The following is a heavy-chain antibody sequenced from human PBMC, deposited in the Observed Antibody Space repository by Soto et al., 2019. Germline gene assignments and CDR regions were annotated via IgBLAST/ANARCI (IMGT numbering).Heavy chain of an antibody. D-gene: IGHD1-1*01. CDR3: ARRMNVAGGWFDS. CDR2: VDQSGTT. J-gene: IGHJ5*01. V-gene: IGHV4-39*02. Sequence: KSXXTLSLPCAVSGVSLRSSAYHWGWVRQPPGKGLEWLWSVDQSGTTYYNPSLNRRVTRSLDTSKSHFSLKVTSATAADTAVYYCARRMNVAGGWFDSWGQGTLGTVSS. CDR1: GVSLRSSAYH.